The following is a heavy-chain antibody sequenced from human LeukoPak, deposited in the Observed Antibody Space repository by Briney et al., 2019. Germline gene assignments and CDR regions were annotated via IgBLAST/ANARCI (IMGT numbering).Heavy chain of an antibody. Sequence: ASVKVSCKASGYTFTSYGISWVRQAPGQGLERMGWISPYNGNTNYAQKLQGRVTMTTDTSTSTAYMELRRLRSDDTAVYYCARGRYYGSGSYGNWFDPWGQGTLVTVSS. CDR1: GYTFTSYG. J-gene: IGHJ5*02. V-gene: IGHV1-18*01. D-gene: IGHD3-10*01. CDR2: ISPYNGNT. CDR3: ARGRYYGSGSYGNWFDP.